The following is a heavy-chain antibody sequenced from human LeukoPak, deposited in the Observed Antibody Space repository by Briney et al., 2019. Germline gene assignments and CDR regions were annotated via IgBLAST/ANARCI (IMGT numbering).Heavy chain of an antibody. J-gene: IGHJ4*02. CDR3: AKGSDSSAWYPFDY. CDR1: GFTFDDYA. D-gene: IGHD6-19*01. Sequence: GGSLRLSCAASGFTFDDYAMHWVRQAPGKGLEWVSGISWNSGNIDYADSVKGRFTISRDNAKNSLYLQMNSLRTEDTALHYCAKGSDSSAWYPFDYWGRGTLVTVSS. CDR2: ISWNSGNI. V-gene: IGHV3-9*01.